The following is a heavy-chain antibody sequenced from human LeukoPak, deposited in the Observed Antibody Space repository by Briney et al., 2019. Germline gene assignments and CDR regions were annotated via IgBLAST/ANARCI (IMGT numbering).Heavy chain of an antibody. V-gene: IGHV1-18*01. CDR1: GYTFTSYG. CDR3: ARGSWGGSSPKTEYFQH. Sequence: ASVKVSCKASGYTFTSYGISWVRQAPGQGLEWMGWISAYNGNTNYAQKLQGRVTMTTDTSTSTAYMELRSLRSDDTAVYYCARGSWGGSSPKTEYFQHWGQGTLVTVSS. CDR2: ISAYNGNT. J-gene: IGHJ1*01. D-gene: IGHD6-6*01.